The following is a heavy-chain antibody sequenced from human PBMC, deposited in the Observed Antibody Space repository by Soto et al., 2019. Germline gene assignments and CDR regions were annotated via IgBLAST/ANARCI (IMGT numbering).Heavy chain of an antibody. CDR1: GFTFSSYA. CDR2: ISGSGGST. V-gene: IGHV3-23*01. Sequence: GGSLRLSCAASGFTFSSYAKSWVRQAPGKGLEWVSAISGSGGSTYYADSVKGRFTISRDNAKNTLYLQINSLRAEDTAVYYCAKDPLRYFDWFPIDYWGQGTLVTVSS. D-gene: IGHD3-9*01. J-gene: IGHJ4*02. CDR3: AKDPLRYFDWFPIDY.